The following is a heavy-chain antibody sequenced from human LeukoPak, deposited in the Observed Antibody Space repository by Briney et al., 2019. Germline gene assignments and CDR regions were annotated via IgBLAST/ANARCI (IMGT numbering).Heavy chain of an antibody. D-gene: IGHD3-22*01. CDR3: ARDYYYDSSGYPGY. CDR1: GFTFSDYY. Sequence: GGSLRLSCAASGFTFSDYYMSWIRQAPGQGLERVSYISSSGSTIYYADSVKGRFTISRDNAKNSLYLQMNSLRAEDTAVYYCARDYYYDSSGYPGYWGQGTLVTVSS. V-gene: IGHV3-11*01. CDR2: ISSSGSTI. J-gene: IGHJ4*02.